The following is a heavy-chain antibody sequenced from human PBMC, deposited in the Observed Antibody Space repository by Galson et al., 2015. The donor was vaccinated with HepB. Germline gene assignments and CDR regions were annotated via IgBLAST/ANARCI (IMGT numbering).Heavy chain of an antibody. CDR1: GLTFSSYG. J-gene: IGHJ1*01. Sequence: LRLSCAASGLTFSSYGMSWVRQAPGKGLEWVSGISGSGGSTYYADSVKGRFTISRDSSRSTLYLQMNSLRAEDTAVYYCAKDRGSRWHTWNWGQGTLVPVSS. D-gene: IGHD6-13*01. CDR3: AKDRGSRWHTWN. V-gene: IGHV3-23*01. CDR2: ISGSGGST.